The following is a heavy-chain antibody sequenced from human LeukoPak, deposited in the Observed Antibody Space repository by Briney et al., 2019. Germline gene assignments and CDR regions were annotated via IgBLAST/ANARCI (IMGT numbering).Heavy chain of an antibody. CDR2: ISSSSSYI. J-gene: IGHJ4*02. CDR1: GFTFSSYS. D-gene: IGHD2-15*01. V-gene: IGHV3-21*01. CDR3: ARVCGGSCYGTDY. Sequence: MPGGSLRLSCAASGFTFSSYSMNWVRQAPGKGLEWVSSISSSSSYIYYADSVKGRLTISRDNAKNSLYLQMNSLRAEDTAVYYCARVCGGSCYGTDYWGQGTLVTVSS.